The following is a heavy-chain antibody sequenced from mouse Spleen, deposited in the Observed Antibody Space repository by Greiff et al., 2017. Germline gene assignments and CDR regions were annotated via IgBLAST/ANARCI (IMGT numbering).Heavy chain of an antibody. J-gene: IGHJ3*01. D-gene: IGHD3-3*01. CDR1: GYTFTNYW. V-gene: IGHV1-63*02. CDR3: ARGDESAWFAY. Sequence: QVQLQQSGAELVRPGTSVKISCKASGYTFTNYWLGWVKQRPGHGLEWIGDIYPGGGYTNYNEKFKGKATLTADTSSSTAYMQLSSLTSEDSAVYFCARGDESAWFAYWGQGTLVTVSA. CDR2: IYPGGGYT.